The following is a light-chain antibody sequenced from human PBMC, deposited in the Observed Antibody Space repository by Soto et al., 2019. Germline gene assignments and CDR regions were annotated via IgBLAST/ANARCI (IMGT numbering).Light chain of an antibody. CDR3: SSYSTSSTV. CDR2: DVS. V-gene: IGLV2-14*03. Sequence: QSALTQPAAVSGSPGQSITISCTGTSSDVGGYNYVSWYQQHPGEAPQLIIYDVSDRPSGVSNRFSGSKSGNTASLTISGLQAEDEADYYCSSYSTSSTVFGTGTKLTVL. J-gene: IGLJ1*01. CDR1: SSDVGGYNY.